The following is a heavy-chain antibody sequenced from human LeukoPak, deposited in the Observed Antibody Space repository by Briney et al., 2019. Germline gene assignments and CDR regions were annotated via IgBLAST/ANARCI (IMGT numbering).Heavy chain of an antibody. Sequence: GGSLRLSRAASGFTFSSYSMNWVRQAPGKGLEWVSYISSTSTTKSYADSVKGRFTISRDNAKNSLYLQMTSLRAEDTAVYYCARGGAARPDYWGQGTLVTVSS. CDR3: ARGGAARPDY. D-gene: IGHD6-6*01. J-gene: IGHJ4*02. CDR1: GFTFSSYS. V-gene: IGHV3-48*01. CDR2: ISSTSTTK.